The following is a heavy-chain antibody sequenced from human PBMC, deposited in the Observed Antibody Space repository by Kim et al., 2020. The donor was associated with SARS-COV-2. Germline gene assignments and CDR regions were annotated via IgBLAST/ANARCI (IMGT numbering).Heavy chain of an antibody. J-gene: IGHJ5*02. Sequence: SYAQKFQGRVTMTRDTSTSTVYMELSSLRSEDTAVYYCASSPSSWNWFDPWGQGTLVTVSS. D-gene: IGHD6-13*01. V-gene: IGHV1-46*01. CDR3: ASSPSSWNWFDP.